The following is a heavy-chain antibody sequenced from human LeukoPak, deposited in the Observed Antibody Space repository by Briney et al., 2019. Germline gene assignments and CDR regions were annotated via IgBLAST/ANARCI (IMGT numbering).Heavy chain of an antibody. V-gene: IGHV1-18*01. J-gene: IGHJ3*02. CDR2: ISAYNGNT. Sequence: ASVNVSRKASGYTFTSYGISWVRQAPGQGLEWMGWISAYNGNTNYAQKLQGRVTMTTDTSTSTAYMELRSLRSDDTAVYYCARGGIFGVVLHDAFDIWGQGTMVTVSS. CDR1: GYTFTSYG. CDR3: ARGGIFGVVLHDAFDI. D-gene: IGHD3-3*01.